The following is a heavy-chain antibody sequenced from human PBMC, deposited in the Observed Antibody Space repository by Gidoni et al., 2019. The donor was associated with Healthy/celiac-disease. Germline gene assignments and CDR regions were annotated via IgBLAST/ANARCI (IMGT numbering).Heavy chain of an antibody. CDR2: TTPHSGGT. D-gene: IGHD5-18*01. Sequence: QVQLVQSGAEVKKPGASVKVSCKASGYTFTGYYMHWVRQAPGQGLEWMGWTTPHSGGTNYQQKFQGRVTMTRDTSIRTAYMELRRLRSDDTAVYYCARDYTAMVTIPFDYWGQGTLVTVSS. CDR1: GYTFTGYY. J-gene: IGHJ4*02. V-gene: IGHV1-2*02. CDR3: ARDYTAMVTIPFDY.